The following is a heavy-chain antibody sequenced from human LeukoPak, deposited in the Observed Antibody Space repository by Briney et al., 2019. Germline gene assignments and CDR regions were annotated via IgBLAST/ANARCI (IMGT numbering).Heavy chain of an antibody. V-gene: IGHV4-59*01. CDR1: GGSISSYY. Sequence: PSETLSLTCTVSGGSISSYYWSWIRQPPGKGLEWIGYIYYSGSTNYNPSLKSRVTISVDTSKNQFSLKLISVTAADTAVYYCARGAHYYGSGTDSWGRGTLVTVSS. J-gene: IGHJ5*02. D-gene: IGHD3-10*01. CDR2: IYYSGST. CDR3: ARGAHYYGSGTDS.